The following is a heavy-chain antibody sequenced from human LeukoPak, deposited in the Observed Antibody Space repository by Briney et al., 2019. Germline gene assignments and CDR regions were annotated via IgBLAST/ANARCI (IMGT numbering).Heavy chain of an antibody. Sequence: GGSLRLSCAASGFTFSSYGMHWVRQAPGKGLEWVAVIWYDGSNKYYADSVKDRFTISRDNSKNTLYLQMNSLRAEDTAVYYCARVGSSGYYFYYFDYWGQGTLVTVSS. J-gene: IGHJ4*02. D-gene: IGHD3-22*01. CDR2: IWYDGSNK. CDR3: ARVGSSGYYFYYFDY. CDR1: GFTFSSYG. V-gene: IGHV3-33*01.